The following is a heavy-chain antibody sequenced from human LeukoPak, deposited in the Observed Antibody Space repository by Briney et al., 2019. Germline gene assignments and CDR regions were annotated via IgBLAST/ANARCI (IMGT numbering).Heavy chain of an antibody. D-gene: IGHD6-13*01. CDR3: ARRSIAAAGTYYFDY. CDR2: ISPGDSDT. V-gene: IGHV5-51*01. J-gene: IGHJ4*02. CDR1: GYSFTTYW. Sequence: GESLKISCKGSGYSFTTYWIGWVRQMPGKGLEWMGIISPGDSDTRYGPSFQGQVTISADKSISTAYLQWSNLKASDTAMYYCARRSIAAAGTYYFDYWGQGTLVTVSS.